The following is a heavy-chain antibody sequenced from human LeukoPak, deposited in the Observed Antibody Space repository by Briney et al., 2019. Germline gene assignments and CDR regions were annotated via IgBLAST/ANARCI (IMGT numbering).Heavy chain of an antibody. J-gene: IGHJ3*01. V-gene: IGHV3-7*04. CDR3: ARAMKYSSRTNDAFDF. D-gene: IGHD6-13*01. CDR1: GLTFNNYW. Sequence: SGGSLRLSCVASGLTFNNYWMTWVRQAPGKGLEWVANINQDGSEKYYVDSVKGRVTISRDNAKNSLYLQMNSLRAEDTAVYYCARAMKYSSRTNDAFDFWGQGTMVTVSS. CDR2: INQDGSEK.